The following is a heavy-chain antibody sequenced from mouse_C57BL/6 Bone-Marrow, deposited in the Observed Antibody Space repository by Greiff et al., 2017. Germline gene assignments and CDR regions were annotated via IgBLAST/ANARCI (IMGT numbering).Heavy chain of an antibody. CDR2: ISSGGSYT. J-gene: IGHJ1*03. CDR1: GFTFSSYG. V-gene: IGHV5-6*01. CDR3: ARQEYFDV. Sequence: VQVVESGGDLVKPGGSLKLSCAASGFTFSSYGMSWVRQTPDKRLEWVATISSGGSYTYYPDSVKGRFTISRDNAKNTLYLQMSSLKSEDTAMYYCARQEYFDVWGTGTTVTVSS.